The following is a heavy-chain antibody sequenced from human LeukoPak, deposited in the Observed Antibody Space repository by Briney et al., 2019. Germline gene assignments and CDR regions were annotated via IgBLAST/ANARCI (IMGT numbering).Heavy chain of an antibody. CDR3: AKDQTGVAYYFDY. CDR2: IYASGST. J-gene: IGHJ4*02. CDR1: GGSISSYY. D-gene: IGHD5-12*01. V-gene: IGHV4-4*07. Sequence: SETLSLTCTVSGGSISSYYWSWIRQPAGKGLEWIGRIYASGSTNYNPSLKSRVTMSVDTSKNQLSLKLTSVTAADTAVYYCAKDQTGVAYYFDYWGQGTLVTVSS.